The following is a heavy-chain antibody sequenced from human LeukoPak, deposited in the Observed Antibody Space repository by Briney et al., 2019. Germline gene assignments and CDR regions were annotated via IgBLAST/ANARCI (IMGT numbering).Heavy chain of an antibody. CDR1: GGSISSSNW. J-gene: IGHJ5*02. Sequence: SETLSLTCAVSGGSISSSNWWSWVRQPPGKGLKWIGEIYHSGSTNYNPSLKSRVTISVDKSKNQFSLKLSSVTPEDTAVYYCARDLIAARARFDPWGQGTLVTVSS. CDR3: ARDLIAARARFDP. CDR2: IYHSGST. D-gene: IGHD6-6*01. V-gene: IGHV4-4*02.